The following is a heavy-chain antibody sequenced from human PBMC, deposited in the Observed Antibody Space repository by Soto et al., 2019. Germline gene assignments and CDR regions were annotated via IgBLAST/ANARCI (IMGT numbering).Heavy chain of an antibody. CDR1: GFTFSSYG. CDR2: IWYDGSNK. J-gene: IGHJ4*02. V-gene: IGHV3-33*01. CDR3: ARVLPARGAVSGPFPY. D-gene: IGHD6-19*01. Sequence: PGGSLRLSCAASGFTFSSYGIHWVRQAPGKGLEWVAVIWYDGSNKYYADSVKGRFTISRDNSKNTLYLQMNSLRAEDTAVYYCARVLPARGAVSGPFPYGGQGPLVTVPS.